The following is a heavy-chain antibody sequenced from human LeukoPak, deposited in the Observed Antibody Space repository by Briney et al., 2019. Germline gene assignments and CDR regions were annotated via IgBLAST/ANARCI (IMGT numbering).Heavy chain of an antibody. CDR1: GFTFSSYG. Sequence: PGGSLRLSCAASGFTFSSYGMHWVRQAPGKGLEWVADIWFDGKNEHSADSVKGRFTISRDNSKNTMYLQINSLRAEDTAVYYCARDRHCANGVCHSPPGMDVWGQGTTVTVSS. J-gene: IGHJ6*02. CDR2: IWFDGKNE. D-gene: IGHD2-8*01. CDR3: ARDRHCANGVCHSPPGMDV. V-gene: IGHV3-33*01.